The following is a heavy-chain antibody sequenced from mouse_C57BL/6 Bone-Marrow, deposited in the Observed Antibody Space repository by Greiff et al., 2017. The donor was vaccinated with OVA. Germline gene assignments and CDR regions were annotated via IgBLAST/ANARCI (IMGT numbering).Heavy chain of an antibody. J-gene: IGHJ1*03. D-gene: IGHD1-1*01. CDR2: IDPENGDT. V-gene: IGHV14-4*01. CDR1: GFNIKDDY. CDR3: TAYYYGSSHWYFDV. Sequence: VHVKPSGAELVRPGASVKLSCTASGFNIKDDYMHWVKQRPEQGLEWIGWIDPENGDTEYASKFQGKATITADTSSNTAYLQLSSLTSEDTAVYYCTAYYYGSSHWYFDVWGTGTTVTVSS.